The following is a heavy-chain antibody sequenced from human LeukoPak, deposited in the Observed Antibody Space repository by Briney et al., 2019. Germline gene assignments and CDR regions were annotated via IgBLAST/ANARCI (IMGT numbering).Heavy chain of an antibody. CDR3: VRDNRSYNFDY. D-gene: IGHD1-26*01. J-gene: IGHJ4*02. CDR2: IKSDGSST. V-gene: IGHV3-74*01. Sequence: PGGSLRLSCAASGFTFSRYWMHWVLQAPGKGLVWVSCIKSDGSSTSIADSAKGRFTISRDNAKNTVYLQMNSLRAEDTAVYYCVRDNRSYNFDYWGQGTLVTVSS. CDR1: GFTFSRYW.